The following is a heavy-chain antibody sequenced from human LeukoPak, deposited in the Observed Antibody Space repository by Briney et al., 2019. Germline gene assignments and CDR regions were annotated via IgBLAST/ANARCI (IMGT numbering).Heavy chain of an antibody. Sequence: GGSLRLSCAASGLTFSSYAMSWVRQAPGKGLEWVSAISGSGGSTYYADSVKGRFTISRDNSKNTLYLQMNSLRAEDTAVYYCAKGTIAARPSGPDYWGQGTLVTVSS. CDR3: AKGTIAARPSGPDY. D-gene: IGHD6-6*01. CDR1: GLTFSSYA. V-gene: IGHV3-23*01. J-gene: IGHJ4*02. CDR2: ISGSGGST.